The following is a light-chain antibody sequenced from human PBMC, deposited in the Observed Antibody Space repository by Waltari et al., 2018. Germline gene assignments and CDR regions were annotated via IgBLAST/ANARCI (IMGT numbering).Light chain of an antibody. J-gene: IGKJ1*01. V-gene: IGKV2-24*01. Sequence: DIVLTQTPLSLPVTFGQTASLSCRSSHSLVHFDGTTYVNWLHQRPGQPPRVLISKVSERFSGISDRFRGSGAGTNFTLTISRVEADDVGVYFCMQSTQFPWSFGQGTKVDIK. CDR2: KVS. CDR3: MQSTQFPWS. CDR1: HSLVHFDGTTY.